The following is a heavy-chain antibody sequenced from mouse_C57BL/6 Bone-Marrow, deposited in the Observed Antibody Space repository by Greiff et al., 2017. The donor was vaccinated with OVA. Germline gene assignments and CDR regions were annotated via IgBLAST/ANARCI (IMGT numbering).Heavy chain of an antibody. CDR2: ISSGGSYT. V-gene: IGHV5-6*02. CDR1: GFTFSSYG. J-gene: IGHJ4*01. Sequence: DVMLVESGGDLVKPGGSLKLSCAASGFTFSSYGMSWVRQTPDKRLEWVATISSGGSYTYYPDSVKGRFTISRDNAKNTLYLQMSSLKSEDTAMYYCARLGLDYWGQGTSVTVSS. D-gene: IGHD3-1*01. CDR3: ARLGLDY.